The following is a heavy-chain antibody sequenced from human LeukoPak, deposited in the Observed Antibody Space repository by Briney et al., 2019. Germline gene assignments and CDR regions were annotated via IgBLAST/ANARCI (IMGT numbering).Heavy chain of an antibody. D-gene: IGHD1-1*01. J-gene: IGHJ4*02. Sequence: ASVKVSCKASGYTFTSYAMHWVRQAPGQRLEWMGWINAGNGDTKYSQKFQGRVNIARDTSASTAYMELSSLRSEDTAVYYCARDRGGTGDFDYWGQGTLVTVSS. CDR3: ARDRGGTGDFDY. CDR2: INAGNGDT. CDR1: GYTFTSYA. V-gene: IGHV1-3*01.